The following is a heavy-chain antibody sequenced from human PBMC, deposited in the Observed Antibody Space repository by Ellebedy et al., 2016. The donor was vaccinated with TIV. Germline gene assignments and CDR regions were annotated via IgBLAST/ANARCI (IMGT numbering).Heavy chain of an antibody. CDR2: ISYSGDLM. D-gene: IGHD6-13*01. J-gene: IGHJ4*02. V-gene: IGHV3-11*01. CDR1: GFTFSGYY. CDR3: ARLGVIAAAGASDY. Sequence: PGGSLRLSCAASGFTFSGYYMSWFRQAPGKGPGWVSYISYSGDLMYYADSVKGRFTTSRDNAGNSLYLQMNSLRAEDTAVYYCARLGVIAAAGASDYWGQGTLVIVSS.